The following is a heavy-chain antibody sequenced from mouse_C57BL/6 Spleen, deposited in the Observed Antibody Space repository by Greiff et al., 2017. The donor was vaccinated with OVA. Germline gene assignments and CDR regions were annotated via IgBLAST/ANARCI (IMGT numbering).Heavy chain of an antibody. CDR3: TLSYTRYFDV. CDR2: IDPENGDT. V-gene: IGHV14-4*01. D-gene: IGHD2-10*01. J-gene: IGHJ1*03. Sequence: VQLQQSGAELVRPGASVKLSCTASGFNFKDDYMHWVKQRPEKGLEWIGWIDPENGDTEYAPKFQGKATITADTSSNTAYMQLRSLTSEDTAVYYCTLSYTRYFDVWGTGTTVTVSS. CDR1: GFNFKDDY.